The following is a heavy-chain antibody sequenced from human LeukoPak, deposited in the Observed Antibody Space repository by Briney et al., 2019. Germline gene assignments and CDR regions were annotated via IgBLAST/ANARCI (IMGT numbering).Heavy chain of an antibody. J-gene: IGHJ4*02. V-gene: IGHV4-4*09. CDR1: AASISNYY. Sequence: SETLSLTCAVSAASISNYYWSWIRQAPGKGLEWIGYISTSGSTNYNPSLKSRVSISLDTSKNRFSLNLNFVTAADTAVYYCASPRSGYRYTFDYWGQGALVTVSS. D-gene: IGHD3-22*01. CDR2: ISTSGST. CDR3: ASPRSGYRYTFDY.